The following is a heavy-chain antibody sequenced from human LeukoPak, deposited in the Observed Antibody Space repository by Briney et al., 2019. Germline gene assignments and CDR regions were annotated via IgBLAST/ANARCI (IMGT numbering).Heavy chain of an antibody. Sequence: PSETLSLTCTVSGGSISSYYWSWIRQPPGKGLEWIGYIYYSGSHNYNPSLKSRVTISVDTSKHQFSLKLSSVTAADTAVYYCARRLYCSGGSCPIPYYYYYMDVWGKGTTVTVSS. CDR2: IYYSGSH. CDR1: GGSISSYY. J-gene: IGHJ6*03. V-gene: IGHV4-59*01. CDR3: ARRLYCSGGSCPIPYYYYYMDV. D-gene: IGHD2-15*01.